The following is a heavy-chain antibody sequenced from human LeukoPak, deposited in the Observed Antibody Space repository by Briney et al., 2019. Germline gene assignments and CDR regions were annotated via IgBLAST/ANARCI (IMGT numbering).Heavy chain of an antibody. D-gene: IGHD3-10*01. CDR1: GYTFTSYG. V-gene: IGHV1-18*03. CDR3: ARGPPRSATIWAFDI. J-gene: IGHJ3*02. CDR2: SSSYNGKT. Sequence: ASVKVSCKASGYTFTSYGITWVRQAPGQGLEWMGWSSSYNGKTNYVQKFQGRVTMTTDTSTSTAYMELRSLRSDDMAVYYCARGPPRSATIWAFDIWGQGTMVTVSS.